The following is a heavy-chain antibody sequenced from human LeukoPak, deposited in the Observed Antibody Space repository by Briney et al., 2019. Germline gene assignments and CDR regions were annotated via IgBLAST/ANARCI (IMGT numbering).Heavy chain of an antibody. V-gene: IGHV3-48*01. CDR1: GLTFSSHW. J-gene: IGHJ6*02. D-gene: IGHD4-17*01. CDR2: ISSSSSTI. CDR3: ARVDTVTHYGMDV. Sequence: GGSLRLSCAASGLTFSSHWMHWVRQAPGKGLVWVSYISSSSSTIYYADSVKGRFTISRDNAKNSLYLQMNSLRAEDTAVYYCARVDTVTHYGMDVWGQGTTVTVSS.